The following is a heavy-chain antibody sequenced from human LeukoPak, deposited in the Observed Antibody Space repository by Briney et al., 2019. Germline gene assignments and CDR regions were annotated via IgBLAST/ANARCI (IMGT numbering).Heavy chain of an antibody. CDR3: ARDRRITMVRGKNWFDP. CDR1: GFTFSSYG. V-gene: IGHV3-33*01. CDR2: IWYDGSNK. J-gene: IGHJ5*02. D-gene: IGHD3-10*01. Sequence: GGSLRLSCAASGFTFSSYGMHWVRQAPGKGLEWEAVIWYDGSNKYYADSVKGRFTTSRDNSKNTLYLQMNSLRAEDTAVYYCARDRRITMVRGKNWFDPWGQGTLVTVSS.